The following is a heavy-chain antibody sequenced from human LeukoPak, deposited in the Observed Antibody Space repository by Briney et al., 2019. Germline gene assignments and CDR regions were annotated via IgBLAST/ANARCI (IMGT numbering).Heavy chain of an antibody. CDR2: IWYDGSNK. J-gene: IGHJ6*03. Sequence: GGSLRLSCAASGFTFSSYGMHWVRQAPGKGLEWVAVIWYDGSNKYYAGSVKGRFTISRDNSKNTLYLQMNSLRAEDTAVYYCARDPRIAARRSLSYYYYYMDVWGKGTTVTVSS. V-gene: IGHV3-33*01. CDR3: ARDPRIAARRSLSYYYYYMDV. D-gene: IGHD6-6*01. CDR1: GFTFSSYG.